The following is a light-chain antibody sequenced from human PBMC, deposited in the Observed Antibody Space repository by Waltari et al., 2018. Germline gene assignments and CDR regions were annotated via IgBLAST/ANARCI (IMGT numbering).Light chain of an antibody. J-gene: IGLJ3*02. CDR1: SSDVGGYNF. V-gene: IGLV2-14*03. Sequence: QAALSQPAYVSGSPGQSLTLSCTGTSSDVGGYNFVSWYLQHPGKAPKLLIYDVRTRPSGVSNRFSGSKSGNTASLTISGLQVEDEADYYCSSYASTTTWVFGGGTELTVL. CDR3: SSYASTTTWV. CDR2: DVR.